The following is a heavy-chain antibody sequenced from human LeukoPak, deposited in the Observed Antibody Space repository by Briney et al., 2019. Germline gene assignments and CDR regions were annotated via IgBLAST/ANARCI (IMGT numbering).Heavy chain of an antibody. Sequence: GGSLRLSCAASEFTFSAYWMSWVRQAPGKGLEWVANIKEDGRETYYVDSVKGRFTLSRDNAKNSLYLRVNSLRAEDTAVYYCARVTRKSGRHPSLFDNWGQGTLVIVSS. J-gene: IGHJ5*02. V-gene: IGHV3-7*01. CDR2: IKEDGRET. CDR1: EFTFSAYW. D-gene: IGHD1-26*01. CDR3: ARVTRKSGRHPSLFDN.